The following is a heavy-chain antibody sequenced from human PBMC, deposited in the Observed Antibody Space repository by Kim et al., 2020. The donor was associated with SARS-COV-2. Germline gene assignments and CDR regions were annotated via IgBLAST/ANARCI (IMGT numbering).Heavy chain of an antibody. D-gene: IGHD3-10*01. J-gene: IGHJ2*01. Sequence: GVSLRLSCAASGFTFSNYAMTWVRQAPGKGLEWVSSISGSGDSTVYADSVKGRFTISRDNSKNTLYVQMNSLRAEDTALYYCAKDRGHWYFDLWGRGTLVTVSS. V-gene: IGHV3-23*01. CDR2: ISGSGDST. CDR1: GFTFSNYA. CDR3: AKDRGHWYFDL.